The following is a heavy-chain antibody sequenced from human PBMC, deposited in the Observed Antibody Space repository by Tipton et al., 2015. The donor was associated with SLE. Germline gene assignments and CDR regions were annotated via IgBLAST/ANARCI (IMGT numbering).Heavy chain of an antibody. CDR2: INHSGST. CDR3: ARTTMITVVGDRFDP. V-gene: IGHV4-34*01. Sequence: TLSLTCAVYGGSFSGYYWSWVRQSPGKGPEWIGEINHSGSTNYNPSLKSRVTISVDTSKKQFSLKLSSVTAADTAVYYCARTTMITVVGDRFDPWGQGTLVTVS. CDR1: GGSFSGYY. D-gene: IGHD4-23*01. J-gene: IGHJ5*02.